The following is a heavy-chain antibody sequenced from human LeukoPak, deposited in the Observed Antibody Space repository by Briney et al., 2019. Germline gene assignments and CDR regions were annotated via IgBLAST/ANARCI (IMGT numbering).Heavy chain of an antibody. CDR3: ARPTTVTTISADAFDI. Sequence: GGSLRLSRAASGFTFSDYTMNWVRQAPGKGLEWVSSISSGGTYKYYADSVKGRFTISRDNAQNSLYLQMNSLRAEDSSVYYCARPTTVTTISADAFDIWGQGTMVTVS. V-gene: IGHV3-21*01. J-gene: IGHJ3*02. CDR1: GFTFSDYT. CDR2: ISSGGTYK. D-gene: IGHD4-17*01.